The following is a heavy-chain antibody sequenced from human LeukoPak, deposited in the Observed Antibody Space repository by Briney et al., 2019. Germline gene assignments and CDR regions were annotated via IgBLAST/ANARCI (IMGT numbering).Heavy chain of an antibody. Sequence: GGSLRLSCAASGFTFSSYEMNWVRQAPGKGLEWVSYLSSSGSTIYYADSVKGRFTISRDNAKNSLYLQMNSLRAEDTAVYYCAREGTTVVTQEYDAFDIWGQGTMVTVSS. V-gene: IGHV3-48*03. J-gene: IGHJ3*02. D-gene: IGHD4-23*01. CDR2: LSSSGSTI. CDR3: AREGTTVVTQEYDAFDI. CDR1: GFTFSSYE.